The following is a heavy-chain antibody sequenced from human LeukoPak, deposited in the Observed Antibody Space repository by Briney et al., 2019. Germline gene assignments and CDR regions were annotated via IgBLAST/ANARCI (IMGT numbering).Heavy chain of an antibody. CDR1: GGSISNDY. Sequence: SETLSLTCTVSGGSISNDYFTWIRQPAGKGLEWIGRIHSGGTTNYNPSLMSRVTLSVDTSKKQISLRLTSVTAADTALYYCARSRYGDLDYWGQGTLVTVSS. J-gene: IGHJ4*02. D-gene: IGHD4-17*01. V-gene: IGHV4-4*07. CDR3: ARSRYGDLDY. CDR2: IHSGGTT.